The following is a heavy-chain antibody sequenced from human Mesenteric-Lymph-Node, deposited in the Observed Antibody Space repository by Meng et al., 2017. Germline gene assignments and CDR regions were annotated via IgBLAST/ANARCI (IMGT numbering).Heavy chain of an antibody. J-gene: IGHJ4*02. CDR1: GGSVSRTGYQ. CDR3: ARDHMGSLDY. Sequence: SETLSLTCTVSGGSVSRTGYQWGWIRQPQGKGLEWIGYASTNYNPSLKNRVTIFLDMSRNQLSLSLSSVTAADTAVYYCARDHMGSLDYWGQGILVTVSS. D-gene: IGHD1-26*01. CDR2: AST. V-gene: IGHV4-61*08.